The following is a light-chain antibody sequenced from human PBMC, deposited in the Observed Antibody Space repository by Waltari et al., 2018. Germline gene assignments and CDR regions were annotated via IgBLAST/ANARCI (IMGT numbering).Light chain of an antibody. CDR2: ADS. CDR3: QTWDSNIFV. CDR1: HLGSKW. V-gene: IGLV3-1*01. J-gene: IGLJ1*01. Sequence: SFELTQPSSVSVSPGQTASIACSGDHLGSKWTSWYQQKAGQSPVLVFYADSERPSGVPGRFSAARSGDTVTLNISGTQDLDEADYYCQTWDSNIFVFGPGTKVTVL.